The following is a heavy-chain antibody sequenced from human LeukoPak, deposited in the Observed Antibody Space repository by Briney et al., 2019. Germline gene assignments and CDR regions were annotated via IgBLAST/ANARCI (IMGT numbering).Heavy chain of an antibody. CDR1: GGSISSSGYY. CDR3: ARVTLGRGNYASFDY. V-gene: IGHV4-30-2*01. J-gene: IGHJ4*02. Sequence: SETLSLTCTVSGGSISSSGYYWSWIRQPPGKGLEWIGYIYHSGSTYYNPSLKSRVTISVDRSKNQFSLKLSSVTAADTAVYYCARVTLGRGNYASFDYWGQGTLVTVSS. D-gene: IGHD1-7*01. CDR2: IYHSGST.